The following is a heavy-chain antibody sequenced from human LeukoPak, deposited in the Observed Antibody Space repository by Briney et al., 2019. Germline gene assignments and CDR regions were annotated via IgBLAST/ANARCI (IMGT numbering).Heavy chain of an antibody. D-gene: IGHD2-2*01. CDR3: ARDSKISCFSL. Sequence: SETLSLTCIVSGGSISSSGYYWGWIRQTPGRGLEWIGTIYRSGSTYYNPSLKSRVTISVDASKNQFSLNLTSVTAADTAVYYCARDSKISCFSLGAQEPLVPVST. CDR1: GGSISSSGYY. J-gene: IGHJ4*02. CDR2: IYRSGST. V-gene: IGHV4-39*07.